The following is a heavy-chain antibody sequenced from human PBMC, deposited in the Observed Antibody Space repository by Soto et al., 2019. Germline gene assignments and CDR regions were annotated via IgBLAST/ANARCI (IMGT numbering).Heavy chain of an antibody. CDR1: GSTFTSNG. V-gene: IGHV1-18*01. CDR2: IRAFNGTT. D-gene: IGHD3-16*01. CDR3: ARELGGWGDY. J-gene: IGHJ4*02. Sequence: QVQLVQSGAEVKKPGASVKVSCKASGSTFTSNGISWVRQAPGKGLEWMGWIRAFNGTTNYAQKLQGRVTMTPDTSTSTAYMELRSLRSDDTAVYYCARELGGWGDYWGQGTLVTVSS.